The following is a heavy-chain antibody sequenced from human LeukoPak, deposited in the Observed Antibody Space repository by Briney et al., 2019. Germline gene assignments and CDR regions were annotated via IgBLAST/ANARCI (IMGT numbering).Heavy chain of an antibody. CDR1: GFTLSSYW. J-gene: IGHJ4*02. CDR2: IKQDGSEK. CDR3: ARDPLDY. V-gene: IGHV3-7*01. Sequence: GGSLRLSCAASGFTLSSYWMSWVRQAPGKGLEWVAHIKQDGSEKYYVDSVKGRSTISRDNAKNSLYLQMNSLRAEDTAVCYCARDPLDYWGQGTLVTVSS.